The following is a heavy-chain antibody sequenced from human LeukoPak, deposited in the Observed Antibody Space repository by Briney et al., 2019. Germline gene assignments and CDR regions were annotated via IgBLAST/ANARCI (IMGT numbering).Heavy chain of an antibody. V-gene: IGHV3-30*02. CDR1: GFTFSSYG. J-gene: IGHJ4*02. D-gene: IGHD2-2*01. CDR2: IRYDGSNK. CDR3: AKDQSIVVVPAATHFDY. Sequence: GGSLRLSCAASGFTFSSYGMHWVRQAPGKGLEWVAFIRYDGSNKYYADSVKGRFTISRDNSKNTLYLQMNSLRAEDTAVYYCAKDQSIVVVPAATHFDYWGQGTLVTVSS.